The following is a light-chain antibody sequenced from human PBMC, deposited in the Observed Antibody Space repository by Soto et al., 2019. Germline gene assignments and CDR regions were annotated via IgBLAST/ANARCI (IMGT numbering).Light chain of an antibody. J-gene: IGKJ5*01. Sequence: EIVLTQSPGTLSLSPGERATLSCRASQSVSSSYLAWYQQKPGQAPMLLIYGASSRATGIPDRFSGSGSGTDFTLTISRLEPEDFAVYYCQQYGNSPITFGQGTRLEIK. V-gene: IGKV3-20*01. CDR2: GAS. CDR3: QQYGNSPIT. CDR1: QSVSSSY.